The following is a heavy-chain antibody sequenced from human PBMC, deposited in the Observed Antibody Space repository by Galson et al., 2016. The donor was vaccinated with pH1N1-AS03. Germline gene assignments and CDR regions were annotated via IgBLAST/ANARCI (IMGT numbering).Heavy chain of an antibody. D-gene: IGHD4-17*01. CDR2: ISPTATTI. CDR1: GFTFIDYY. Sequence: SLRLSCAASGFTFIDYYMNWIRQAPGKGLEWVSYISPTATTINYADSVEGRFTISRDNAKNSLYLQMSTLRSDDTAVYYCARPNGDHAINAFDIWGQGTMVAVSS. CDR3: ARPNGDHAINAFDI. V-gene: IGHV3-11*01. J-gene: IGHJ3*02.